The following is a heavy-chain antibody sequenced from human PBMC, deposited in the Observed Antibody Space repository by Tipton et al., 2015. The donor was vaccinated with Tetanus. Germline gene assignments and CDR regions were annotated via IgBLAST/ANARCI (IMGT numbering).Heavy chain of an antibody. V-gene: IGHV3-33*07. J-gene: IGHJ3*01. CDR1: GFTFKHHG. D-gene: IGHD5-24*01. CDR3: ARRTNSGHVYNPLDL. Sequence: SLRLSCETSGFTFKHHGMYWVRQAPGKGLERVALIWYDGSNQDYAHSMRGRFTISRDNSKNTLFLQMNSLRAEDTAVYYCARRTNSGHVYNPLDLWGQGTMVTVSP. CDR2: IWYDGSNQ.